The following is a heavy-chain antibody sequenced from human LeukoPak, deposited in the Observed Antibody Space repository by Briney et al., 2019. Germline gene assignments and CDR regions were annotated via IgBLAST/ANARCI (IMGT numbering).Heavy chain of an antibody. CDR2: IIPIFGTA. D-gene: IGHD2-21*02. J-gene: IGHJ4*02. CDR1: GGTFSSYA. V-gene: IGHV1-69*13. Sequence: SVTVSFTASGGTFSSYAISWVRQAPEQGLEWMGGIIPIFGTANYAQKFQGRVTITADESTSTAYMELSSLRSEDTAVYYCASPMVVTATLSPFDYWGQGTLVTVSS. CDR3: ASPMVVTATLSPFDY.